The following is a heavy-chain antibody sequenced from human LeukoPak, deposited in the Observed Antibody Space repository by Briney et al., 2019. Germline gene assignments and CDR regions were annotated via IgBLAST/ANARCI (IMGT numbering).Heavy chain of an antibody. J-gene: IGHJ3*02. D-gene: IGHD1-26*01. CDR1: GFTFSSYG. CDR2: ISGSGGST. V-gene: IGHV3-23*01. Sequence: QPGGTLRLSCAASGFTFSSYGMSLVRQAPGKGLEWVSAISGSGGSTYYADSVKGRFTISRDNSKNTLYLQMNSLRAEDTAVYYCAKPLRAGIVGATHDAFDIWGQGTMVTVSS. CDR3: AKPLRAGIVGATHDAFDI.